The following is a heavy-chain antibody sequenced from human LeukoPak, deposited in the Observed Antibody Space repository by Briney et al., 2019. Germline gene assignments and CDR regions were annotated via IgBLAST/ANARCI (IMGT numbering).Heavy chain of an antibody. J-gene: IGHJ4*02. CDR2: INHRGST. CDR1: GGSSSGYY. V-gene: IGHV4-34*01. Sequence: PSETLSLTCAVYGGSSSGYYWSWVRQTPGKGLEWIGEINHRGSTNYSPSLKSRVTISADTSKNQLSLMLTSVTAADTAVYYCARHEDVNMIQTYFDYWGQGTLVTVSS. D-gene: IGHD3-22*01. CDR3: ARHEDVNMIQTYFDY.